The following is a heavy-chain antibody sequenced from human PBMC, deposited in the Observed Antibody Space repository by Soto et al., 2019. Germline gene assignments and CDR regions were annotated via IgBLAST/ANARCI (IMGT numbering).Heavy chain of an antibody. V-gene: IGHV3-49*04. CDR1: GFTFGDYA. CDR3: VNDLHTYEWC. Sequence: GGSLRLSCTASGFTFGDYAMSWVRQAPGKGLEWVGFIRSKAYGGTTEYAASVKGRFTISRDNSKNTVSLQMSSLRPEDTAVYYCVNDLHTYEWCWGRGILVTVSS. J-gene: IGHJ4*02. D-gene: IGHD2-15*01. CDR2: IRSKAYGGTT.